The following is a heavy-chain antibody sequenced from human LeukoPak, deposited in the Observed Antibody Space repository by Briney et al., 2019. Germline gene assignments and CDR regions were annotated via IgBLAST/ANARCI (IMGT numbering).Heavy chain of an antibody. D-gene: IGHD3-22*01. CDR3: ARATYDSSAADDFDI. J-gene: IGHJ3*02. Sequence: PGGSLRLSCAASGFTFRDYFMSWIRQAPGKGLEWVAYTNTAGNTIYYADSMKGRFTISRDNAKNSLYLQMNTLRAEDTDVYYCARATYDSSAADDFDIWGQGTMVTVSP. CDR1: GFTFRDYF. V-gene: IGHV3-11*01. CDR2: TNTAGNTI.